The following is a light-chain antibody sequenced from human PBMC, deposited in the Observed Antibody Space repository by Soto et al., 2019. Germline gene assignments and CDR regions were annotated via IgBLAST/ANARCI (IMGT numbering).Light chain of an antibody. V-gene: IGLV2-14*01. CDR2: EVN. CDR3: SSFTRRSTLV. CDR1: SSDVGAFNY. Sequence: QSALTQPASVSGSPGQSITISCTGTSSDVGAFNYVSWYQQHPGEAPKLLIYEVNKRSSGVSTRFSGSKSGNTASLTISGLQAEDEADYSCSSFTRRSTLVFGGGTKVTVL. J-gene: IGLJ3*02.